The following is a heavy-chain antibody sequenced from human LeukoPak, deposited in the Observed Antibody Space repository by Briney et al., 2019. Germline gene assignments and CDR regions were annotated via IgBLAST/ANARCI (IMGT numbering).Heavy chain of an antibody. CDR3: ARDYCGGDCFPDY. Sequence: GASVTVSCKASGYTFTGYYVHWVRQAPGQGLEWMGRINPNSGDTNYAQKFQGRVTMTRDTSISTAYTELSRLRSDDTAVYYCARDYCGGDCFPDYWGQGTLVTVSS. J-gene: IGHJ4*02. D-gene: IGHD2-21*02. CDR1: GYTFTGYY. V-gene: IGHV1-2*06. CDR2: INPNSGDT.